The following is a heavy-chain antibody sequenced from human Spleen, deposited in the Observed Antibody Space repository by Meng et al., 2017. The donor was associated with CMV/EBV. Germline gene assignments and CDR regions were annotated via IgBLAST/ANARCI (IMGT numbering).Heavy chain of an antibody. CDR2: IYHGEST. CDR3: ARDLGIAAAGQGTQVIDP. CDR1: GDSISSGHW. Sequence: SETLSLTCAVSGDSISSGHWWTWVRQFPGKGLEWIGEIYHGESTNYNPSLKSRVTISVDKSKNQFSLRLSSVTAADTAVYYCARDLGIAAAGQGTQVIDPWGQGTLVTVSS. J-gene: IGHJ5*02. V-gene: IGHV4-4*02. D-gene: IGHD6-13*01.